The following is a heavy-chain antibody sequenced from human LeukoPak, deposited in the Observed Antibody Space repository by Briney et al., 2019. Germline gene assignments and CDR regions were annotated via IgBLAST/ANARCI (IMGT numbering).Heavy chain of an antibody. CDR2: IYPDDSDT. CDR3: ARLLSFLEIEGTN. D-gene: IGHD3-3*01. Sequence: GESLKISCKVSGYSFTNYWIAWVCQMPGKGLEWMGIIYPDDSDTRYSPSFQGQVTISADKSISTAYLQWSSLKASDTAMYYCARLLSFLEIEGTNWGQGTLVTVSS. J-gene: IGHJ4*02. V-gene: IGHV5-51*01. CDR1: GYSFTNYW.